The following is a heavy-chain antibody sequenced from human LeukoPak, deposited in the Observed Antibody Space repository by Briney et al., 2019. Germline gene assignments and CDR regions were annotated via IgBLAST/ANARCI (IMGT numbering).Heavy chain of an antibody. V-gene: IGHV3-74*01. D-gene: IGHD5-24*01. Sequence: GGSLRLSCAASGFTFSSYWINWVRRTPGKGLVWVAHINTDGGTTRYADSVKGRLTVSRDNAKNTLYLEMNRLRAEDTAVYYCARDNAYMLDYWGQGTQVTVSS. J-gene: IGHJ4*02. CDR2: INTDGGTT. CDR1: GFTFSSYW. CDR3: ARDNAYMLDY.